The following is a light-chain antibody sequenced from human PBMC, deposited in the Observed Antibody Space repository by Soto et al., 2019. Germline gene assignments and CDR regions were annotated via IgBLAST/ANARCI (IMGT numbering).Light chain of an antibody. J-gene: IGLJ2*01. Sequence: QSALTQPPSASGSPGQSVTISCTGTSSDVGVYNYVSWYQQHPGKAPKLMIYEVSKRPSGVPDRFSGSKSGNTASLTVSGLQAEDEAYYYCSSFAGNNNVVFGGGTKLTVL. CDR3: SSFAGNNNVV. CDR1: SSDVGVYNY. CDR2: EVS. V-gene: IGLV2-8*01.